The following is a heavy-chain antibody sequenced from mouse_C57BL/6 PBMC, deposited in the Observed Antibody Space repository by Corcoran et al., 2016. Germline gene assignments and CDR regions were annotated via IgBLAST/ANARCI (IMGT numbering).Heavy chain of an antibody. Sequence: QVQLQQSGAELARPGASVKLSCKASGYTFTSYGISWVKQRTGQGLEWIGEIYPRSGNTYYNEKFKGKATLTADKSSSTAYMELRSLTSEDSAVYFCARREDAWYNGYFDVWGTGTTVTVSS. J-gene: IGHJ1*03. D-gene: IGHD2-1*01. CDR1: GYTFTSYG. CDR3: ARREDAWYNGYFDV. V-gene: IGHV1-81*01. CDR2: IYPRSGNT.